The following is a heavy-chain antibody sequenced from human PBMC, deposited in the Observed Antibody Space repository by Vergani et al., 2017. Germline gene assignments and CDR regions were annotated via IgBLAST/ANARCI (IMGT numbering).Heavy chain of an antibody. V-gene: IGHV3-21*01. CDR2: ISSSSSYI. CDR3: APVVVPAAIG. Sequence: VQLVESGGGVVQPGGSLRLSCAASGFTFSSYSMNWVRQAPGKGLEWVSSISSSSSYIYYADSVKGRFTISRDNAKNSLYLQMNSLRAEDTAVYYCAPVVVPAAIGWGQGTLVTVSS. J-gene: IGHJ4*02. D-gene: IGHD2-2*02. CDR1: GFTFSSYS.